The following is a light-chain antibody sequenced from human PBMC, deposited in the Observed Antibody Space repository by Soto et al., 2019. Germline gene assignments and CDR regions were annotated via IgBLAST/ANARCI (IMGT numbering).Light chain of an antibody. V-gene: IGKV3-15*01. CDR2: GAS. CDR1: QRVSRN. CDR3: QQYNNWSPLT. J-gene: IGKJ4*01. Sequence: EIVMTQSPATLSVSPGERATLSCRASQRVSRNLAWYQQKPGQAPRLLIYGASTRATGIQARFSGSGSGTEFTLTISSLQSEDFAVYYCQQYNNWSPLTFGGGTKVEIK.